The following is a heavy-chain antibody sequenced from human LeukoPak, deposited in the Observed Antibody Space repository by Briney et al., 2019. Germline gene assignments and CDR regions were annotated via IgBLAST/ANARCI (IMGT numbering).Heavy chain of an antibody. J-gene: IGHJ4*02. V-gene: IGHV3-9*01. D-gene: IGHD3-22*01. CDR1: GFTFDDYA. CDR2: ISWNSGSI. CDR3: ARGDDSSGYYSGYFDY. Sequence: GGSLRLSCAASGFTFDDYAMHWVRQAPGKGLEWVSGISWNSGSIGYADSMKGRFTISRDNTKNTLYLQMNSLRAEDTAVYYCARGDDSSGYYSGYFDYWGQGTPVTVSS.